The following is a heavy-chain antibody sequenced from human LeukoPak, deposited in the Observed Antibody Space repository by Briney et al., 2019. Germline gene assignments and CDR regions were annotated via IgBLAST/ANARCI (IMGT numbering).Heavy chain of an antibody. CDR1: GFTFSSYW. V-gene: IGHV3-7*01. CDR3: AGDGTYCSSTSCYATSTGLYYYYGMDV. J-gene: IGHJ6*02. CDR2: IKQDGSEK. D-gene: IGHD2-2*01. Sequence: GGSLRLSCAASGFTFSSYWMSWVRQAPGKGLEWVANIKQDGSEKYYVDSVKGRFTISRDNAKNSLYLQMNSLRAEDTAVYYCAGDGTYCSSTSCYATSTGLYYYYGMDVWGQGTTVTVSS.